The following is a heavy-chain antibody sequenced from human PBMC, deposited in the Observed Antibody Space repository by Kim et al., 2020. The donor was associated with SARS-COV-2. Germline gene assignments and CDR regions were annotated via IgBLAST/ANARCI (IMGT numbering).Heavy chain of an antibody. Sequence: ASVKVSCKASGYTFTSYGISWVRQAPGQRLEWMGWISAYNGNTNYAQKLKGRVTMTTDTSTRTAYMEMRSLRSDDTAVYYCAREGGGSSWYVAYSYYYGMAVWGHGTTVPVSS. CDR1: GYTFTSYG. CDR2: ISAYNGNT. V-gene: IGHV1-18*01. J-gene: IGHJ6*02. D-gene: IGHD6-13*01. CDR3: AREGGGSSWYVAYSYYYGMAV.